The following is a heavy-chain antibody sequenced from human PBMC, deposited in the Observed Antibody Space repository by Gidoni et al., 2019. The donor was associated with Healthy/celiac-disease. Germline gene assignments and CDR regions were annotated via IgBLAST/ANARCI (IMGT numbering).Heavy chain of an antibody. Sequence: QVQLVQSGAEVKKPGASVKVSRKASGYTFTSYYMHWVRQAPGQGLEWMGIINPSGGSTSYAQKFQGRVTMTRDTSTSTVYMELSSLRSEDTAVYYCARAPYYYDSSGYYLFDYWGQGTLVTVSS. CDR2: INPSGGST. D-gene: IGHD3-22*01. CDR3: ARAPYYYDSSGYYLFDY. J-gene: IGHJ4*02. V-gene: IGHV1-46*03. CDR1: GYTFTSYY.